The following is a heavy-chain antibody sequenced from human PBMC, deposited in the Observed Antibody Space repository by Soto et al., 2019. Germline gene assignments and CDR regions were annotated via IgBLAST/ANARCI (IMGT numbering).Heavy chain of an antibody. V-gene: IGHV3-74*01. CDR2: INDDGRRT. Sequence: GGSLRLSCAASGFTFSSYWMHWVRQAPGKGLEWVSRINDDGRRTSYADSVKGRFTISRDNAKNTLYLQMNSLRDDDTAIYYCASRHPPSYNSDYWGQGTLVTVSS. D-gene: IGHD4-4*01. CDR1: GFTFSSYW. CDR3: ASRHPPSYNSDY. J-gene: IGHJ4*02.